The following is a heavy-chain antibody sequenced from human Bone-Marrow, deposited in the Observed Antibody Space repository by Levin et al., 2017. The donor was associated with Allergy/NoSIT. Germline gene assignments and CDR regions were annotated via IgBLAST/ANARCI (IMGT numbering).Heavy chain of an antibody. V-gene: IGHV1-8*01. CDR2: MYPNSDNA. Sequence: ASVKVSCKTSGYTFTSFDINWVRQATGQGLEWMGWMYPNSDNAAYAQKFQGRVTMTRNTSISTAYMELSSLRSEDTAIYYCARGELGSGYLFDYWGQGTLVTVSS. CDR3: ARGELGSGYLFDY. J-gene: IGHJ4*02. CDR1: GYTFTSFD. D-gene: IGHD5-12*01.